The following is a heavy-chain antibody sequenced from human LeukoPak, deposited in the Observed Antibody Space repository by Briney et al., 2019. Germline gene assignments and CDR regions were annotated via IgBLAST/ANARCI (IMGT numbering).Heavy chain of an antibody. D-gene: IGHD2-2*01. CDR3: AREAYCGGPSCFAVNYMDV. Sequence: GGSLRLSCVASGSGFTFSEFWMGWVRQAPGERLEWVANIKGDGSETYYVDSVKGRFTISRDNVKNSVYLQMNSLRADDTSMYRCAREAYCGGPSCFAVNYMDVWGKGTTVTVSS. CDR2: IKGDGSET. CDR1: GSGFTFSEFW. V-gene: IGHV3-7*01. J-gene: IGHJ6*03.